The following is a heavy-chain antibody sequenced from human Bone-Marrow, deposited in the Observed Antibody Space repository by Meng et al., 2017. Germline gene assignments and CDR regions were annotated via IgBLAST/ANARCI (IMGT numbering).Heavy chain of an antibody. J-gene: IGHJ4*02. CDR3: ARDRASKESSVGYFGPDY. Sequence: GGSLRLSCAASGFTFSSYTMNWVRQAPGKGLEWVSSISSSSGYIYYADSVKGRFTISRDNAKKSLDLQMNSLRAEDTAVYDCARDRASKESSVGYFGPDYWGQGTLVTVSS. CDR1: GFTFSSYT. V-gene: IGHV3-21*01. CDR2: ISSSSGYI. D-gene: IGHD3-22*01.